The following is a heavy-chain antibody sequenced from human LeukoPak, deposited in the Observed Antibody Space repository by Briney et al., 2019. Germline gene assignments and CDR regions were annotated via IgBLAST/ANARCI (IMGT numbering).Heavy chain of an antibody. Sequence: PGGSLRLSCAASGFTFSSYGMHWVRQAPGKGLEWVESISSSSSSIHYADSVKGRFTISRDNARNSLTLQMNGLRAEDTALYYCARDGKQHLARFYFDCWGQGALVTVSS. CDR1: GFTFSSYG. J-gene: IGHJ4*02. CDR2: ISSSSSSI. CDR3: ARDGKQHLARFYFDC. D-gene: IGHD1/OR15-1a*01. V-gene: IGHV3-21*04.